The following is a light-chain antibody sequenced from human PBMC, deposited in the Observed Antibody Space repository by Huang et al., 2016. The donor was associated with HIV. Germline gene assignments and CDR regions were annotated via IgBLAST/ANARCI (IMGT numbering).Light chain of an antibody. CDR2: GAS. V-gene: IGKV1-9*01. Sequence: IPLTQSPSSLSASVGDRVTITCRASEGIGNYLAWYQQKPGKAPKLLVYGASTLQNGVPSRVSGTGSGTHFTLTISSLQPEDFAAYYCQQLSTYPRTFGQGTKVEIK. J-gene: IGKJ1*01. CDR1: EGIGNY. CDR3: QQLSTYPRT.